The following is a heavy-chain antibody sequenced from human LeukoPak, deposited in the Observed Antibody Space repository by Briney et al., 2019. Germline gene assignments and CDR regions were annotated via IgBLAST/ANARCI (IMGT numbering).Heavy chain of an antibody. D-gene: IGHD3-22*01. J-gene: IGHJ4*02. V-gene: IGHV4-59*08. CDR1: GGSMTGYY. CDR3: ARLRHYYETSGRRLRNYYFDH. CDR2: IYYSGST. Sequence: KASQTLSLTCTVSGGSMTGYYWSWIRQPPGKGLEWIGYIYYSGSTSYNPSLKSRVTMSVDTSKNQFSLRLSSVTAADTAVYNCARLRHYYETSGRRLRNYYFDHWGPGTLVTVSS.